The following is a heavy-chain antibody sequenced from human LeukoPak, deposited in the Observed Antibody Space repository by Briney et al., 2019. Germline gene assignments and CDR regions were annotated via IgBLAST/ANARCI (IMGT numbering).Heavy chain of an antibody. CDR3: ARERKYDSNFDY. J-gene: IGHJ4*02. CDR2: ISFDGSSK. Sequence: GRSLRLSCAASGFTFSAYGMHWVRQAPGKGLEWVAVISFDGSSKDYAESVRGRFTVSRDNSKNTLYLQMNSLRVEDTAVYYCARERKYDSNFDYWGQGTLVTVSS. V-gene: IGHV3-30*03. D-gene: IGHD1-1*01. CDR1: GFTFSAYG.